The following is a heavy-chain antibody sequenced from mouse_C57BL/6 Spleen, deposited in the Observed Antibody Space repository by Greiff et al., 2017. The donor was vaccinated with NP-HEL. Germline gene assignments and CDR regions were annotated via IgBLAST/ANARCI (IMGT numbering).Heavy chain of an antibody. CDR2: IYPRSGNT. CDR1: GYTFTSYG. D-gene: IGHD2-5*01. J-gene: IGHJ4*01. CDR3: ARKEAKSNYYAMDY. V-gene: IGHV1-81*01. Sequence: QVQLQQSGAELARPGASVKLSCKASGYTFTSYGISWVKQRTGQGLEWIGEIYPRSGNTYYNEKFKGKATLTADKSSSTAYMELRSLTSEDSAVYFCARKEAKSNYYAMDYWGQGTSVTVSS.